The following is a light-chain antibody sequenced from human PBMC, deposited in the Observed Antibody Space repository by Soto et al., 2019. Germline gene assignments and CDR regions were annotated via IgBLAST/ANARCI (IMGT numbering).Light chain of an antibody. Sequence: DIQMTQSPSSLSASVGDRVTITCRASQSISSYLNWYQQKPGKAPKLLIYAASSLQGGVPSRFSGSGSGTDFTLTISSLQPEDFATYYCQQSYSTLWTFGQGNKVEIK. CDR1: QSISSY. CDR2: AAS. V-gene: IGKV1-39*01. J-gene: IGKJ1*01. CDR3: QQSYSTLWT.